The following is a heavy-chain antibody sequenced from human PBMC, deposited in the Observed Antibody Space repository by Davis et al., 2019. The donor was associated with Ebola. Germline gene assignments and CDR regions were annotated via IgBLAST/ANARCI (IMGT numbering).Heavy chain of an antibody. V-gene: IGHV1-2*06. D-gene: IGHD5-18*01. Sequence: AASVTVSCKASGYTFTGYYMHWVRQAPGQGLEWMGRINPNSGGPHHAQKFQGRVTITADESTSTAYMELSSLRSEDTAVYYCARHPRPSVVETAMATRYYYYGMDVWGKGTTVTVSS. CDR3: ARHPRPSVVETAMATRYYYYGMDV. J-gene: IGHJ6*04. CDR1: GYTFTGYY. CDR2: INPNSGGP.